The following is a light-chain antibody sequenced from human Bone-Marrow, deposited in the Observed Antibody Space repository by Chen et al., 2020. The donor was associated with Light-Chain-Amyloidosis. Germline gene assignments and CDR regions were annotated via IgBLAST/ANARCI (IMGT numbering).Light chain of an antibody. J-gene: IGLJ2*01. V-gene: IGLV3-21*04. CDR3: QVWDRGNNQGV. CDR2: YDT. CDR1: DIASKS. Sequence: SYVLTQPPSVSVAPGKTATISCGGNDIASKSVHWYQQKPGQAPVLVIFYDTDRPSGIPERFSGSNSGNPATLTIGRVEAGDEADCYCQVWDRGNNQGVFGGGTKLTVL.